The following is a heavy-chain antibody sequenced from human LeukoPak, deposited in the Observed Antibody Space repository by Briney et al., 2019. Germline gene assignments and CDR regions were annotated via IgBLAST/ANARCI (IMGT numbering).Heavy chain of an antibody. CDR2: ISGNGGQI. Sequence: GGSLRLSCAASGFTFSNYAMARVRQAPGKGLEWVSGISGNGGQIYYADSVKGRFTVSRDNSENTLYLQMNSLRGEDTAVYYCAKRDYYDSSGYSPLFDYWGQGTLVTVSS. J-gene: IGHJ4*02. V-gene: IGHV3-23*01. CDR1: GFTFSNYA. D-gene: IGHD3-22*01. CDR3: AKRDYYDSSGYSPLFDY.